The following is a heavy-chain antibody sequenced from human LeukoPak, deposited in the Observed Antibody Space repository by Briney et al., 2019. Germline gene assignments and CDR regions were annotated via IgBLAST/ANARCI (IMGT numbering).Heavy chain of an antibody. J-gene: IGHJ2*01. V-gene: IGHV3-21*01. CDR2: ISSSSSYI. D-gene: IGHD6-19*01. CDR3: ARGRSAYSSGFRRYFDL. CDR1: GYTFSTYS. Sequence: GGSLRLSCAASGYTFSTYSMNWVRQAPGKGLEWVSSISSSSSYIYYADSVKGRFTISRDNAKDSLYLQMNSLRAEDTAVYYCARGRSAYSSGFRRYFDLWGRGTLVTVSS.